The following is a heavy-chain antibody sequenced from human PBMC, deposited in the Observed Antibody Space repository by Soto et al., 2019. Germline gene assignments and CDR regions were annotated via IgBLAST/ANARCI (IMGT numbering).Heavy chain of an antibody. J-gene: IGHJ6*02. Sequence: SVKVSCKASGYIFTNYYMHWVRQAPGQGLEWMGGIIPVFGTANYAQKFQGRVTITADESTNIVYMDVTSLRSEDTAVYYCARGDATKIVVTTYYAMDVWGQGTTVTVSS. D-gene: IGHD4-17*01. CDR2: IIPVFGTA. CDR3: ARGDATKIVVTTYYAMDV. CDR1: GYIFTNYY. V-gene: IGHV1-69*13.